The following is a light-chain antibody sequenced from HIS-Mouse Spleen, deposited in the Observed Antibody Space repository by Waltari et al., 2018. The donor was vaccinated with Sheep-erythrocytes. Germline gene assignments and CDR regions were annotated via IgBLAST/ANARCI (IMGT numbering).Light chain of an antibody. J-gene: IGKJ2*02. CDR2: GAS. CDR3: QQYNNWPPGT. CDR1: QSVSSN. Sequence: EIVMTQSPATLSVSTGERATFSCRASQSVSSNLAWYQQKPGQAPRLLIYGASTRATGIPARFSGSGSGTEFTLTISSMQSEDFAVYYCQQYNNWPPGTFGQGTKLEIK. V-gene: IGKV3-15*01.